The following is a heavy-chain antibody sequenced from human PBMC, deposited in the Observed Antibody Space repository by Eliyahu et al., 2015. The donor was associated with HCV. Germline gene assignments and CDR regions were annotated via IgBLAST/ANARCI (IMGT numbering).Heavy chain of an antibody. CDR2: IYSSWRS. Sequence: QVQLQESGPGLVKPSETLSLTCTVXGGXISSYYXSWXRQPAGKGLEWFGRIYSSWRSNYNPSLKSRVTMSVDTSKNQFSLKLSSVTAADTAVYYCARDFHGSGSYFNRGGTWGRGTLVTVSS. D-gene: IGHD3-10*01. CDR3: ARDFHGSGSYFNRGGT. CDR1: GGXISSYY. J-gene: IGHJ5*02. V-gene: IGHV4-4*07.